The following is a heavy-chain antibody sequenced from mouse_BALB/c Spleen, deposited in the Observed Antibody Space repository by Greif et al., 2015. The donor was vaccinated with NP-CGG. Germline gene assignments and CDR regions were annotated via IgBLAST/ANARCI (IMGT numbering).Heavy chain of an antibody. V-gene: IGHV1-7*01. CDR3: ARSPAWFAY. CDR2: INPSTGYT. CDR1: GYTFTSYW. J-gene: IGHJ3*01. Sequence: VKLMESGAELAKPGASVKMSCKASGYTFTSYWMHWVKQRPGQGLEWIGYINPSTGYTEYNQKFKDKATLTADKSSSTAYMQLSSLTSEDSAVYYCARSPAWFAYWGQGTLVTVSA.